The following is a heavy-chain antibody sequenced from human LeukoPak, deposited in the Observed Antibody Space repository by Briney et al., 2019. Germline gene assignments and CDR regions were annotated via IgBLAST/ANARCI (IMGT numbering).Heavy chain of an antibody. J-gene: IGHJ5*02. CDR1: GFTFSSYG. CDR2: IWYDGSNK. CDR3: ARVASRGLFGWFDP. V-gene: IGHV3-33*01. D-gene: IGHD3-16*01. Sequence: PGGSLRLSCAASGFTFSSYGMHWVRQAPGKGLEWVAVIWYDGSNKYYADSVKGRFTISRDNSKNTLYLQMNSLRAEDTAVYYCARVASRGLFGWFDPWGQGTLVTVSS.